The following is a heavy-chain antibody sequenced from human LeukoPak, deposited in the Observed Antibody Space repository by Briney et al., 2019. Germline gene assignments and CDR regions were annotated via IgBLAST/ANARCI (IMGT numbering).Heavy chain of an antibody. V-gene: IGHV3-11*04. J-gene: IGHJ4*02. CDR3: ASPPSSRIYYFDY. CDR2: ISSSGSTI. D-gene: IGHD3-10*01. Sequence: PGGSLRLSCAASGFTFSDYYMSWIRQAPGKGLEWVSYISSSGSTIYYADSVKGRFTISRDNAKNSLYLQMNSLRAEDTAVYYCASPPSSRIYYFDYWGQGILVTVSS. CDR1: GFTFSDYY.